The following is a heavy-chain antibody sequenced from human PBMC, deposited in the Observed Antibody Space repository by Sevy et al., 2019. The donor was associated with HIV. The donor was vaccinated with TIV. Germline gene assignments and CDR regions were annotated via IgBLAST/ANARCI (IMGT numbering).Heavy chain of an antibody. Sequence: GGSLRLSCSASGFTFSRYAMSWVRQAAGKGLEWVSTITDSGGSTYYADYVKGRFTISRDNSKNTLYLQMNSLRVEDTAIYYCVKRSGRPLRLFDPWGQGTLVTVSS. CDR1: GFTFSRYA. CDR3: VKRSGRPLRLFDP. V-gene: IGHV3-23*01. D-gene: IGHD1-26*01. CDR2: ITDSGGST. J-gene: IGHJ5*02.